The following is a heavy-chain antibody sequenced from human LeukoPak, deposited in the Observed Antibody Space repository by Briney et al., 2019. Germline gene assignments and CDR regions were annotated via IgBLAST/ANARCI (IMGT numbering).Heavy chain of an antibody. J-gene: IGHJ5*02. CDR1: GGSISSGDYY. Sequence: SQTLSLTCTVSGGSISSGDYYWSWIRQPPGKGLEWIGYIYYSGSTYYNPSLQSRVTISVDTSKNQFSLKLSSVTAADTAVYYCARESIGVVPAVIRGDPSYNWFDHWGQGTLVTVSS. CDR3: ARESIGVVPAVIRGDPSYNWFDH. CDR2: IYYSGST. V-gene: IGHV4-30-4*08. D-gene: IGHD2-2*02.